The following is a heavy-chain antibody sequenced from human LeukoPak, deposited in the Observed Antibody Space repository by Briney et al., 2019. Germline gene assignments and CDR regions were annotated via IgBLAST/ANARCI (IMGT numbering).Heavy chain of an antibody. CDR1: GGSTSSADYY. CDR3: AREVRPTVTSHFDS. V-gene: IGHV4-30-4*01. Sequence: PSETLSLTCSVSGGSTSSADYYWTWLRQSPGKGLERIGYISYRGSPYYNPSLKSRVSISVHTSKNQFSLELTSVTAADTAIYYCAREVRPTVTSHFDSWGPGTLVAVSS. CDR2: ISYRGSP. J-gene: IGHJ4*02. D-gene: IGHD4-11*01.